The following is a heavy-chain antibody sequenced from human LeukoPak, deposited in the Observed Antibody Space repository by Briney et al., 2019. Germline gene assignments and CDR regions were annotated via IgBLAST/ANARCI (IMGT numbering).Heavy chain of an antibody. CDR1: GGTFSSYA. Sequence: SVKVSCKASGGTFSSYAISWVRQAPGQGLEWIGGIIPIFGTANYAQKFQGRVTITADESTSTAYMELSSLRSEDTAVYYCARDRVDIVVVPAASPHYGMDVWGQGTTVTVSS. J-gene: IGHJ6*02. CDR2: IIPIFGTA. CDR3: ARDRVDIVVVPAASPHYGMDV. D-gene: IGHD2-2*01. V-gene: IGHV1-69*13.